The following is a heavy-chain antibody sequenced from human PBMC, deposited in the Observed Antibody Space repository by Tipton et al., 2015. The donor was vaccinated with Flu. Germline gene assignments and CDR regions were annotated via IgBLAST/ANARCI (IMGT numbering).Heavy chain of an antibody. D-gene: IGHD3-3*02. CDR1: GYTFIGHY. V-gene: IGHV1-2*02. J-gene: IGHJ4*02. CDR3: GRESPAISSFDS. Sequence: QLVQSGAEVKKPGASMKVSCKASGYTFIGHYMHWVRQAPGQGLEWLGWINPKTGGTNYAQKFQGRVTLTRDTSLSTAYMELNRWSFDAPAVYLGGRESPAISSFDSWGQGTLVTVSS. CDR2: INPKTGGT.